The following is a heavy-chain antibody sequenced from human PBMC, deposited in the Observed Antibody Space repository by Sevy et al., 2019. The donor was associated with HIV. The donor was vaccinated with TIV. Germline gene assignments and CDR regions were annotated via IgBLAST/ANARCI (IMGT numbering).Heavy chain of an antibody. V-gene: IGHV3-23*01. CDR1: GFTFSSYA. CDR2: ISGSGGST. Sequence: GGSLRLSCAASGFTFSSYAMSWVRQAPGKGLEWVSAISGSGGSTYYADSVKGRFTISRDNSKNTLYLQMNSLGAEDTAVYYCAKDKDYDTLRPGDYWGQGTLVTVSS. CDR3: AKDKDYDTLRPGDY. D-gene: IGHD3-22*01. J-gene: IGHJ4*02.